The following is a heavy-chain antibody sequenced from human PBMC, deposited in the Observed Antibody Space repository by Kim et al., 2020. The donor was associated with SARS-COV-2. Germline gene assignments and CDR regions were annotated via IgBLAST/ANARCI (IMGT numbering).Heavy chain of an antibody. J-gene: IGHJ1*01. D-gene: IGHD3-3*01. Sequence: HPSLKRRVSISIDTSKNQFSLKLTSVTAADTAIYYCARDKLRDLRSAIQHWGQGTLVTVSS. CDR3: ARDKLRDLRSAIQH. V-gene: IGHV4-34*01.